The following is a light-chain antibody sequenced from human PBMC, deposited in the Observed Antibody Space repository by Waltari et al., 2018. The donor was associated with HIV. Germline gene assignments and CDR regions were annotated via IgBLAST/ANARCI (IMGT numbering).Light chain of an antibody. CDR1: QSVSSY. Sequence: ELVLTQSPATLSLSPGERATLSCRASQSVSSYLAWYQQKPGQAPRLLIYDASNRATGIPARFSGSGSGTDFTLTITSLEPEDFAVYYCQQRSNWPPYTFGQRTKLEIK. J-gene: IGKJ2*01. V-gene: IGKV3-11*01. CDR3: QQRSNWPPYT. CDR2: DAS.